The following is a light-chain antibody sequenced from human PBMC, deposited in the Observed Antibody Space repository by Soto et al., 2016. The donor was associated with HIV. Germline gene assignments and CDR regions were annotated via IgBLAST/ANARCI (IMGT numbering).Light chain of an antibody. Sequence: DILLTQSPSSLSASVGDRVSITCRASQGTSSSVAWYRHGPGKAPEILIFDASKLESGVPPRFSGTGSGATYTLTINGLQPEDFATFYCQQYYDTPPTFGQGTKV. CDR2: DAS. CDR3: QQYYDTPPT. V-gene: IGKV1-NL1*01. CDR1: QGTSSS. J-gene: IGKJ1*01.